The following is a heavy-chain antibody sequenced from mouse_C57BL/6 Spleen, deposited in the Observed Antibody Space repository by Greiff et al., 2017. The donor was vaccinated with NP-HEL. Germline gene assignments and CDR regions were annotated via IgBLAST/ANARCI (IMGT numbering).Heavy chain of an antibody. J-gene: IGHJ4*01. CDR1: GYTFTDYN. V-gene: IGHV1-18*01. Sequence: VQLQQSGPELVKPGASVKIPCKASGYTFTDYNMDWVKQSHGKSLEWIGDINPNNGGTNYNQKFKGKATLTVDKSSSTAYMELRSLTSEDTAIYYCARYYYDYDGRLGYAMDYWGQGTSVTVSS. D-gene: IGHD2-4*01. CDR2: INPNNGGT. CDR3: ARYYYDYDGRLGYAMDY.